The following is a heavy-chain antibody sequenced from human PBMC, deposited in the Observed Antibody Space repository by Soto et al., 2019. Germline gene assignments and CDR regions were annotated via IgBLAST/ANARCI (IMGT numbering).Heavy chain of an antibody. CDR3: ASAHAWAFDF. V-gene: IGHV4-59*01. CDR2: IYYSGST. J-gene: IGHJ3*01. Sequence: PSDTLSLSCTVSGCTISSYYWSWIRQPPGKGLEWVGDIYYSGSTNYNPSLTIRVTISADTTKNQSSPKLSSATAAHPPVDYCASAHAWAFDFWGQWTMVTVSS. CDR1: GCTISSYY.